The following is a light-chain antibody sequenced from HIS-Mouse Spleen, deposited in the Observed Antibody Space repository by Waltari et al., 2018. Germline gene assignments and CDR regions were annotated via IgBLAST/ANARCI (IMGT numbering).Light chain of an antibody. Sequence: DIVLTQSPGTLSLSPGERATLPCRASQSVSSSYLAWYQQKPGQAPRLPIYGASSRATGIPDRFSGSGSGTDFTLTISRLEPEDFAVYYCQQYGSSPETFGQGTKVEIK. J-gene: IGKJ1*01. CDR2: GAS. CDR1: QSVSSSY. V-gene: IGKV3-20*01. CDR3: QQYGSSPET.